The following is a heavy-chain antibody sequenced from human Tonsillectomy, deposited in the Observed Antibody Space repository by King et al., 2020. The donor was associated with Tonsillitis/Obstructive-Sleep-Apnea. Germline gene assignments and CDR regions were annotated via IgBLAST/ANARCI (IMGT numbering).Heavy chain of an antibody. CDR1: GFTFEDFG. J-gene: IGHJ4*02. Sequence: VQLVESGGGVVRPGGSRRLSCAASGFTFEDFGMSWVRQAPGKGLEWVSGINWSGVNTRYAESVKGRFTISRDNAKHSLYLQMSSLRAEDTAFYYCARNYGDPEYWGQGTLVTVSS. V-gene: IGHV3-20*04. CDR3: ARNYGDPEY. CDR2: INWSGVNT. D-gene: IGHD4-17*01.